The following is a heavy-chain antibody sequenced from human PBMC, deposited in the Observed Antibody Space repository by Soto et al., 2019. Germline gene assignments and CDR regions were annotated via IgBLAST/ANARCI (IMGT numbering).Heavy chain of an antibody. CDR3: ARQIYDSDTGPNFQYYFDS. Sequence: GESLKISCKGSGYSFAGYWITWVRQKPGKGLEWMGRIDPSDSQTFYSPSFRGHVTISATKSITTVFLQWSSLRASDTAMYYCARQIYDSDTGPNFQYYFDSWGQGTPVTVSS. V-gene: IGHV5-10-1*01. CDR1: GYSFAGYW. D-gene: IGHD3-22*01. CDR2: IDPSDSQT. J-gene: IGHJ4*02.